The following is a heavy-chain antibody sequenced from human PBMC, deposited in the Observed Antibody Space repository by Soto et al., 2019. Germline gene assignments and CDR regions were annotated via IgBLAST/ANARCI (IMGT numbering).Heavy chain of an antibody. CDR2: IYYSGST. V-gene: IGHV4-30-4*01. Sequence: SETLSLTCTVSGGSISSGDYYWSWIRQPPGKGLEWIGYIYYSGSTYYNPSLKSRVTISVDTSKNQFSLKLSSVTAADTAVDYWARSPPPPHFDYWGQGTLVTVSS. CDR3: ARSPPPPHFDY. CDR1: GGSISSGDYY. J-gene: IGHJ4*02.